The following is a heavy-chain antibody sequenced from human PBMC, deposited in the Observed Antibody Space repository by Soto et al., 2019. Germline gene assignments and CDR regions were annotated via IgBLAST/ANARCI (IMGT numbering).Heavy chain of an antibody. V-gene: IGHV3-23*01. Sequence: HPGGSLRLSCAASGFTFSSYAMSWVRQAPGKGLEWVSGISGSGLSTNYADSVKGRFTISRDNSKNTLYLQMNSLRAEDTAVYYCAKMTTRRFDYWGQGTLVTAPQ. CDR3: AKMTTRRFDY. CDR1: GFTFSSYA. CDR2: ISGSGLST. J-gene: IGHJ4*02. D-gene: IGHD4-17*01.